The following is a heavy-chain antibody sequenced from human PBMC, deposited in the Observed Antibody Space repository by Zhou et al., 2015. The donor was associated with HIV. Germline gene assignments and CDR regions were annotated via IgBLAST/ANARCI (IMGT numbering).Heavy chain of an antibody. CDR1: GGTFSSYA. Sequence: QVQLVQSGAEVKKPGSSVKVSCKASGGTFSSYAISWVRQAPGQGLEWMGGIIPIFGTANYAQKFQGRVTITADESTSTAYMELSSLRSEDTAVYYCASSRYCSSTSCYAKFDYWGQGTLVTVSS. J-gene: IGHJ4*02. CDR3: ASSRYCSSTSCYAKFDY. D-gene: IGHD2-2*01. V-gene: IGHV1-69*12. CDR2: IIPIFGTA.